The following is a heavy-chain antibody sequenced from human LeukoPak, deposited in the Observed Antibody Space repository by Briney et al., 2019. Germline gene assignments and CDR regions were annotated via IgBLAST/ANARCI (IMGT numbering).Heavy chain of an antibody. CDR3: AKTGDYAGYFDY. V-gene: IGHV3-30*18. J-gene: IGHJ4*02. D-gene: IGHD4-17*01. CDR2: ISYDGSNK. CDR1: GFTFSSYG. Sequence: SLRLSCAASGFTFSSYGMRWVRQAPGKGLEWVAVISYDGSNKYYADSVKGRFTISRDNSKNTLYLQMNSLRAEDTAVYYCAKTGDYAGYFDYWGQGTLVTVSS.